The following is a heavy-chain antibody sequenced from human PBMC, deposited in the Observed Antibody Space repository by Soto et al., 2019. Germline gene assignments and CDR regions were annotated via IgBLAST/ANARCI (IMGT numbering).Heavy chain of an antibody. V-gene: IGHV3-23*01. CDR1: GFTFSSYS. D-gene: IGHD4-17*01. Sequence: PXXSLRLSFATSGFTFSSYSMPWLLQAPGKGLEWVSGINSGGRTYYADSVKGRFTISKDDSKNTLYLQIISLRDEDTAVYYCAKDLRPDGVWDFDYWGQGTLVTVSS. CDR3: AKDLRPDGVWDFDY. J-gene: IGHJ4*02. CDR2: INSGGRT.